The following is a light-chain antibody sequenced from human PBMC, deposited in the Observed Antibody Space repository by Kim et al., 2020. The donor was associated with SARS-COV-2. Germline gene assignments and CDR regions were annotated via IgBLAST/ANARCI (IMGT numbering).Light chain of an antibody. V-gene: IGKV3-20*01. Sequence: LSPGERATLSCRASQTVSRNQLAWYQQKPGQPPRLLIYAASSRATGIPDRFSGSGSGTDFSLTISRLEPEDCAVYYCQQYGNSRTFGQGTKVEIK. J-gene: IGKJ1*01. CDR2: AAS. CDR3: QQYGNSRT. CDR1: QTVSRNQ.